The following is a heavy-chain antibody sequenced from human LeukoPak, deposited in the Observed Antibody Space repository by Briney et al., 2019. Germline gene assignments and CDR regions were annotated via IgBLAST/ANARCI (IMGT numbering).Heavy chain of an antibody. CDR1: GFTFSSYE. Sequence: GGSLGLSCAASGFTFSSYEMNWVRQAPGKGLECVSYISSSGSTIYYADSVKGRFTISRDNAKNSLYLQMNSLRAEDTAVYYCARDNHMVRGATSHFDYWGQGTQVTVSS. CDR2: ISSSGSTI. CDR3: ARDNHMVRGATSHFDY. J-gene: IGHJ4*02. V-gene: IGHV3-48*03. D-gene: IGHD3-10*01.